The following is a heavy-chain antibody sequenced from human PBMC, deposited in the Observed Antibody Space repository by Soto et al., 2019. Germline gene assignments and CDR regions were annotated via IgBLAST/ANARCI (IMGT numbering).Heavy chain of an antibody. J-gene: IGHJ4*02. V-gene: IGHV3-23*01. CDR1: GATCGSRA. CDR2: ITDTGGDG. Sequence: GGALRLSCVAPGATCGSRAMSWVRQSAGEGLGWVSTITDTGGDGKYADSVRGRFTISRDNSKKTLYLQMSSLNADDSAVYFCARGSKDSYPGSRIFHFWGRGTLVTVSS. CDR3: ARGSKDSYPGSRIFHF. D-gene: IGHD3-10*01.